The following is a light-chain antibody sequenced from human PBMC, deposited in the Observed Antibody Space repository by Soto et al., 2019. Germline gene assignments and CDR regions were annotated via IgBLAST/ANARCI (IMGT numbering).Light chain of an antibody. V-gene: IGLV2-14*01. CDR2: EVS. CDR3: SSYTSRSTLV. J-gene: IGLJ1*01. CDR1: SSDVGGYNF. Sequence: QSALTRPASVSGSPGQSITISCTGTSSDVGGYNFVSWYQHHPGKAPKLMIYEVSNRPSGVSHRFSGSKSGNTASLTISGLQAEDEADYSCSSYTSRSTLVFGTGTKVTVL.